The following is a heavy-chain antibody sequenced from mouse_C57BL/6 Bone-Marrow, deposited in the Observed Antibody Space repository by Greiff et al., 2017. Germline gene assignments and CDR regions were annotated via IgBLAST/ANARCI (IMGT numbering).Heavy chain of an antibody. CDR1: GFPFSDYY. V-gene: IGHV5-12*01. Sequence: EVQGVESGGGLVQPGGSLKLSCAASGFPFSDYYMSWVRQTPEKRLEWVAYISNGGGSTYYPDTVKGRFTISRDNAKNTLYLQMSRLKSEDTAMYYCARGGDSAGWYAMDYWGQGTSVTVSS. D-gene: IGHD3-2*02. J-gene: IGHJ4*01. CDR3: ARGGDSAGWYAMDY. CDR2: ISNGGGST.